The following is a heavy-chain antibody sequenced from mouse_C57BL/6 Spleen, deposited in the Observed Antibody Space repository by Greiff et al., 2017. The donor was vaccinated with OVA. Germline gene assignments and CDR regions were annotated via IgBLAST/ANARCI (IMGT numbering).Heavy chain of an antibody. D-gene: IGHD2-13*01. J-gene: IGHJ4*01. CDR3: ARRVTYAMDY. CDR1: GYTFTNYW. V-gene: IGHV1-63*01. Sequence: QVQLKESGAELVRPGTSVKMSCKASGYTFTNYWIGWAKQRPGHGLEWIGDIYPGGGYTNYNEKFKGKATLTADKSSSTAYMQFSSLTSEDSAIYYCARRVTYAMDYWGQGTSVTVSS. CDR2: IYPGGGYT.